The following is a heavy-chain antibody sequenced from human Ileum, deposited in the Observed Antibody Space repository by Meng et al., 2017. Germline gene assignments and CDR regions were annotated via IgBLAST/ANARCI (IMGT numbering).Heavy chain of an antibody. V-gene: IGHV2-5*02. D-gene: IGHD2/OR15-2a*01. Sequence: QITLKETGPALVKATQTLTLTCNFSGFSLATSGVSGAWIRQPPGEALEWLALIYWDDDKRYSPSLKNRLAITKDTSKNLVVLTMTNMDPMETGTYYCAHTPEGEEEYWGPGALFTVSS. CDR3: AHTPEGEEEY. CDR1: GFSLATSGVS. CDR2: IYWDDDK. J-gene: IGHJ1*01.